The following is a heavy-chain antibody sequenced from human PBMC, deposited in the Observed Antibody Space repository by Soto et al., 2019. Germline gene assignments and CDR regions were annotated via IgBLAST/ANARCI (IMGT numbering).Heavy chain of an antibody. V-gene: IGHV4-34*01. CDR2: INHSGST. J-gene: IGHJ6*02. CDR3: ARGRGRDGYNFHYYYYRMDV. D-gene: IGHD5-12*01. Sequence: NPSEALSLTCAVYGGSFSGYYWSWIRQPPGKXLEWIGEINHSGSTNYNPSLKSRVTISVDTSKNQFSLKLSSVTAADTAVYYCARGRGRDGYNFHYYYYRMDVWVQGSTVTVSS. CDR1: GGSFSGYY.